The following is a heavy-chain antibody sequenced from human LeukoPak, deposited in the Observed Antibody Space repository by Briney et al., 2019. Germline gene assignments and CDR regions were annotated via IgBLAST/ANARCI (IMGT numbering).Heavy chain of an antibody. D-gene: IGHD3-10*01. CDR2: ISSSGSTI. CDR3: ASHMVRGGYYYGMDV. CDR1: GFTFSSYE. Sequence: GGSLRLSCAASGFTFSSYEMNWVRQAPGKGLEWVSYISSSGSTIYYADSVKGRFTISRDNARNSLYLQMNSLRAEDTAVYYCASHMVRGGYYYGMDVWGQGTTVTVSS. V-gene: IGHV3-48*03. J-gene: IGHJ6*02.